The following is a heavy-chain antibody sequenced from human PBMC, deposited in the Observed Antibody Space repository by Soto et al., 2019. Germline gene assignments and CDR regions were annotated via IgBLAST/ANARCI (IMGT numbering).Heavy chain of an antibody. D-gene: IGHD2-8*01. J-gene: IGHJ4*02. CDR3: ARIPLPGVAVSDVYYFDY. V-gene: IGHV1-3*01. Sequence: ASVKVSCKASGYTFTSYAMHWVRQAPGQRLEWMGWINAGNGNTKYSQKFQGRVTITRDTSASTAYMELSSLRSEDTAVYYCARIPLPGVAVSDVYYFDYWGQGTLVTVSS. CDR1: GYTFTSYA. CDR2: INAGNGNT.